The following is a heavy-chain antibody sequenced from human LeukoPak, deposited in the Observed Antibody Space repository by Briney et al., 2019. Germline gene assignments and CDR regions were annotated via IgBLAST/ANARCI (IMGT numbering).Heavy chain of an antibody. CDR1: GFTFSSYS. CDR2: ISSASNTI. Sequence: GESLRLSCAASGFTFSSYSMNWVRQAPGKGLEWVSYISSASNTIYYADSVKGRLTISRDNAKNSLYLQMSSLRAEDTAMYYCARDGWFGDYNWFDPWGQGTLVTVSS. CDR3: ARDGWFGDYNWFDP. J-gene: IGHJ5*02. V-gene: IGHV3-48*01. D-gene: IGHD3-10*01.